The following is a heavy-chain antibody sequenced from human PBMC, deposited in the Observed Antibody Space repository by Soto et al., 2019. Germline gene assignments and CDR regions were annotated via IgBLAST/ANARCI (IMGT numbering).Heavy chain of an antibody. D-gene: IGHD3-10*01. V-gene: IGHV3-23*01. CDR1: GFTFSSYA. Sequence: PGGSLRLSCAASGFTFSSYAMSWVRQAPGKGLEWVSAISGSGGSTYYADSVKGRFTISRDNSKNTLYLQMNSLRAEDTAVYYCAKRDYYGSGSYYSAGHLDYWGQGTLVTSPQ. CDR2: ISGSGGST. CDR3: AKRDYYGSGSYYSAGHLDY. J-gene: IGHJ4*02.